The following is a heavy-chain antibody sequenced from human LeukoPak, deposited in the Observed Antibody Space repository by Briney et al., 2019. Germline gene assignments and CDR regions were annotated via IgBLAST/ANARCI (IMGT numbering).Heavy chain of an antibody. V-gene: IGHV4-39*01. J-gene: IGHJ4*02. D-gene: IGHD4-17*01. CDR1: GGSISSSSYY. Sequence: SETLSLTCTVSGGSISSSSYYWGWVRQPPGKGLEWIGSIYYSGSTYYNPSLESRVTISVDTSKNQFSLKLSSVTAADTAVYYCARDRSTTVTTYLDYWGQGTLVTVSS. CDR2: IYYSGST. CDR3: ARDRSTTVTTYLDY.